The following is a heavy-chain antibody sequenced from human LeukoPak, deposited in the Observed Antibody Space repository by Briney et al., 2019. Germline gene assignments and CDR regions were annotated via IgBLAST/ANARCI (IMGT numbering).Heavy chain of an antibody. D-gene: IGHD4-17*01. CDR1: GGSVSSSSYY. CDR3: ARNTVTTSQRFDY. J-gene: IGHJ4*02. CDR2: IHYSGST. Sequence: KTSETLSLTCTVSGGSVSSSSYYWGWIRQPPGKGLEWIGSIHYSGSTYYNPSLKSRVTISVDTSKNQFSLKLSSGTAADTAVYYCARNTVTTSQRFDYWGQGTLVTVSS. V-gene: IGHV4-39*01.